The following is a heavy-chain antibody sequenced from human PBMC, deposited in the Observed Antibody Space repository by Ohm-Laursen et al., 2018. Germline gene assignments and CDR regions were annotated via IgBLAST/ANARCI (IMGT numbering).Heavy chain of an antibody. D-gene: IGHD6-19*01. CDR3: ARDEPSVAGTRFRGNWFDP. CDR1: GGTFSSYA. J-gene: IGHJ5*02. CDR2: IIPILGIA. Sequence: GSSVKVSCKASGGTFSSYAISWVRQAPGQGLEWMGRIIPILGIANYAQKFQGRVTITADKSTSTAYMELSSLRSEDTAVYYCARDEPSVAGTRFRGNWFDPWGQGTLVTVSS. V-gene: IGHV1-69*04.